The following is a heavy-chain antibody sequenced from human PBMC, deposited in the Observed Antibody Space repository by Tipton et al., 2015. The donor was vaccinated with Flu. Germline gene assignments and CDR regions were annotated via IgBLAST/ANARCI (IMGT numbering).Heavy chain of an antibody. Sequence: QLVQSGAEVKKPGSSVKVSCKASGGTFSSYAISWVRQAPGQGLEWMGGIIPIFGTANYAQKFQGRVTITADESTSTAYMELSSLRSEATAVYYCAGVIKQPSLAYYYYYMDVWGKGTTVTVSS. CDR3: AGVIKQPSLAYYYYYMDV. J-gene: IGHJ6*03. V-gene: IGHV1-69*01. CDR1: GGTFSSYA. CDR2: IIPIFGTA. D-gene: IGHD3-10*01.